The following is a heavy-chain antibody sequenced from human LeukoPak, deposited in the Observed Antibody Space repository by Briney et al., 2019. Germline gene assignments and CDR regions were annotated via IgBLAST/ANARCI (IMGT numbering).Heavy chain of an antibody. CDR1: GGSISSSNW. D-gene: IGHD3/OR15-3a*01. CDR3: ARSGDIGQLNY. J-gene: IGHJ4*02. CDR2: IYYSGST. Sequence: SGTLSLTCAVSGGSISSSNWWSWIRQPPGKGLEWIGYIYYSGSTYYNPSLKSRVTISVDTSKNQFSLKLSSVTAADTAVYYCARSGDIGQLNYWGQGTLVTVSS. V-gene: IGHV4-31*11.